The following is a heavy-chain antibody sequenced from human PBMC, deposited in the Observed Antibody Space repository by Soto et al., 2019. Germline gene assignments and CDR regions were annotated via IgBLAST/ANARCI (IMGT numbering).Heavy chain of an antibody. D-gene: IGHD3-3*01. Sequence: EVQLLESGGGFVQPGGSLRLSCTASGFTFSSYAMDWVRQAPGKGLEWLSAISGGGDDSHYADSVKARFTISRDNSKNKLFLQMSSLRAEDTAVYYCAKRPTDFWSGYWPYDYWGQGTLVTVSS. V-gene: IGHV3-23*01. CDR2: ISGGGDDS. CDR1: GFTFSSYA. J-gene: IGHJ4*02. CDR3: AKRPTDFWSGYWPYDY.